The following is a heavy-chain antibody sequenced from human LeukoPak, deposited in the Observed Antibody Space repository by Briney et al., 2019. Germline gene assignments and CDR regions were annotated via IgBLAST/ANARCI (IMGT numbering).Heavy chain of an antibody. J-gene: IGHJ4*02. CDR2: ISAYNGNT. D-gene: IGHD3-3*01. V-gene: IGHV1-18*01. CDR1: GYTFTSNG. Sequence: ASVKVSCKASGYTFTSNGISWVRQAPGQGLEWMGWISAYNGNTNYAQKLQGRVTMTTDTSTSTAYMELRSLRSDDTAVYYCARSEARFTAYYDFWSGYYTSDYWGQGTLVTVSS. CDR3: ARSEARFTAYYDFWSGYYTSDY.